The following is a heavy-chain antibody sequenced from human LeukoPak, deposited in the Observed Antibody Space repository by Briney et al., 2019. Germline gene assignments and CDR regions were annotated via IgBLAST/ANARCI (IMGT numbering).Heavy chain of an antibody. D-gene: IGHD3-22*01. Sequence: PGGSLRLSCVASGFTFSSSWMAWVRQAPGKGLQWVANINHDGSVKNYVGSVKGRFTISRDNDKKLLHLQMSNLRADDTAVYYCARELEDNSGYYYYDLWGQGTLVAVSS. V-gene: IGHV3-7*01. CDR2: INHDGSVK. CDR1: GFTFSSSW. CDR3: ARELEDNSGYYYYDL. J-gene: IGHJ4*02.